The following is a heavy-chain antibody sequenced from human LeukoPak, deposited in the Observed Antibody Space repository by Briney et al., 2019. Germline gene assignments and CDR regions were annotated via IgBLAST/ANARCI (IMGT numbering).Heavy chain of an antibody. J-gene: IGHJ4*02. D-gene: IGHD4-23*01. Sequence: SETLSLTCTVSGGSISSYYWSWIRQPPGKGLEWIASIYHTGNTYYNPSLKSRVTISVDTSKNHFSLMLSSVTAADTAIYHCARHVPHENGDKRGFEQWGQGTLVTVSS. V-gene: IGHV4-59*05. CDR2: IYHTGNT. CDR3: ARHVPHENGDKRGFEQ. CDR1: GGSISSYY.